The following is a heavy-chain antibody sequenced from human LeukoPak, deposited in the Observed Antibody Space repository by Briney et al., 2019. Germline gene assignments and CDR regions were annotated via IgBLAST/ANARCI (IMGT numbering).Heavy chain of an antibody. CDR2: ISANGGNT. CDR1: GFTFSIYA. D-gene: IGHD6-19*01. V-gene: IGHV3-23*01. J-gene: IGHJ4*02. CDR3: AKDRGSGWYLYDF. Sequence: SGGSLRLSCAASGFTFSIYAMSWVRQAPGKGLEWVSAISANGGNTDYADSVKGRFTTSRDNSKDTLFLQMNSLRAEDTALYYCAKDRGSGWYLYDFWGQGTLVTVSS.